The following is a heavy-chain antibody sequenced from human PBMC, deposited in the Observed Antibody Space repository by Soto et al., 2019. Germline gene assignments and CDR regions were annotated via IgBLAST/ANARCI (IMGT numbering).Heavy chain of an antibody. CDR3: ARGPTYDFWSGPRSYYYYGMDV. V-gene: IGHV1-2*04. Sequence: GASVKVSCKASGYTFTGYYMHWVRQAPGQGLEWMGWINPNSGGTNYAQKFQGWVTMTRDTSISTAYMELSRLRSDDTAVYYCARGPTYDFWSGPRSYYYYGMDVWGQGTTVTVSS. CDR2: INPNSGGT. D-gene: IGHD3-3*01. J-gene: IGHJ6*02. CDR1: GYTFTGYY.